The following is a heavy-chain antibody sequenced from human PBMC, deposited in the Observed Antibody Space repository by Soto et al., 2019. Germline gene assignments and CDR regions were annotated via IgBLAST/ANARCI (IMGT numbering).Heavy chain of an antibody. CDR1: GVSISSYY. CDR3: AGGRVLGGADWFDP. J-gene: IGHJ5*02. Sequence: QVQLQESGPGLVKPSETLSLTCTVSGVSISSYYWRWIRQPPGKGLEWIGYIYYSGSINYNSSLKSRVTISVDTSKNQFSLKLSSVTAADTAVYYCAGGRVLGGADWFDPWGQRTLVTVSS. D-gene: IGHD1-26*01. CDR2: IYYSGSI. V-gene: IGHV4-59*01.